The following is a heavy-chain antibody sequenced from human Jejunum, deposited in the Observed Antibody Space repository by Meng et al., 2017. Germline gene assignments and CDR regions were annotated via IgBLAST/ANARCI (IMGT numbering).Heavy chain of an antibody. Sequence: GESLKISCAASGFTFSSHSMNWVRQAPGKGLEWVANIREDGNEKQYVDSVKGRFTVSRDNAYNSLYLQMNSLRAEDTAVYYCAKNRFGSGPPEYWGQGTLVTVSS. J-gene: IGHJ4*02. V-gene: IGHV3-7*01. CDR1: GFTFSSHS. D-gene: IGHD3-10*01. CDR2: IREDGNEK. CDR3: AKNRFGSGPPEY.